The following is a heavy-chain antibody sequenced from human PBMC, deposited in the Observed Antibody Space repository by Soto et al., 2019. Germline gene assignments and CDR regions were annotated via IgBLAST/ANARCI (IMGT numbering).Heavy chain of an antibody. Sequence: EVQLLESGGDLVQPGGSLRLSCVASGFDFSNYAVTWVRQAQGKGLEWVSSISRSSSVIYYADSVKGRFIISRDNSKNTLFLQMNSLRAEDTARYHCAKDPNGDYIGAFDDWGQGTLVTVSS. CDR1: GFDFSNYA. D-gene: IGHD4-17*01. V-gene: IGHV3-23*01. J-gene: IGHJ4*02. CDR3: AKDPNGDYIGAFDD. CDR2: ISRSSSVI.